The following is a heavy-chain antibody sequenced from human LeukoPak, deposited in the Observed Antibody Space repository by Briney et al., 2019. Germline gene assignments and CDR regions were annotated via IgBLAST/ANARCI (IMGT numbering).Heavy chain of an antibody. J-gene: IGHJ4*02. Sequence: GGSLRLSCAASGFTFSSYWMSWVRQAPGKGLEWVANIKQDGSEKYYVDSVKGRFTISRDNAKNSLYLQMNSLRAEDTAVYYCAGHSSSWYIDYWGQGTLVTVSS. V-gene: IGHV3-7*03. CDR3: AGHSSSWYIDY. CDR1: GFTFSSYW. CDR2: IKQDGSEK. D-gene: IGHD6-13*01.